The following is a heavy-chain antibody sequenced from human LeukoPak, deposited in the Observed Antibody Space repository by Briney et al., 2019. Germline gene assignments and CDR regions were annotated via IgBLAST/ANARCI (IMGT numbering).Heavy chain of an antibody. CDR2: ISYDGSNK. CDR3: ARDIGDYSFDY. Sequence: GGSLRLSCAASGFTFSSYAMLWVRQAPGKGLEWVAVISYDGSNKYYADSVKGRFTISRDNSKNTLYLQMNSLRAEDTAVYYCARDIGDYSFDYWGQGTLVTVSS. CDR1: GFTFSSYA. D-gene: IGHD2-21*02. J-gene: IGHJ4*02. V-gene: IGHV3-30-3*01.